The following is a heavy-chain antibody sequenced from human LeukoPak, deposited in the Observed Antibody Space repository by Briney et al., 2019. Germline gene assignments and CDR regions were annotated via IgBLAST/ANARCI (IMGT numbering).Heavy chain of an antibody. CDR2: IIPIFGTA. CDR1: GGTFSSYA. Sequence: ASVKVSCKASGGTFSSYAISWVRQAPGQGLEWMGGIIPIFGTANYAQKFQGRVTITTDESTSTAYMELSSLRSEGTAVYYCARDTDSSSLLSHPYAFDIWGQGTMVTVSS. V-gene: IGHV1-69*05. CDR3: ARDTDSSSLLSHPYAFDI. D-gene: IGHD6-13*01. J-gene: IGHJ3*02.